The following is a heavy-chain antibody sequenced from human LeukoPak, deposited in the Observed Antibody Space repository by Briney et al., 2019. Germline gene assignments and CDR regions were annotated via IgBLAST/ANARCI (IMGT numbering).Heavy chain of an antibody. D-gene: IGHD3-3*01. V-gene: IGHV4-59*12. Sequence: SETLSLTCTVSGGSISSYYWSWIRQPPGKGLEWIGYIYYSGSTNYNPSLKSRVTISVDTSKNQFSLKLSSVTAADTAVYYCASLFTDFWSGYYYSVADYWGQGTLVTVSS. J-gene: IGHJ4*02. CDR1: GGSISSYY. CDR3: ASLFTDFWSGYYYSVADY. CDR2: IYYSGST.